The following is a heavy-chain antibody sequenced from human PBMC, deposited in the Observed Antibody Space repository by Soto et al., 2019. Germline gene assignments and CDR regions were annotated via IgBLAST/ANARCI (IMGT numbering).Heavy chain of an antibody. CDR2: IHHGGST. Sequence: SETLSLTCALYGGSFDGYYWSWIRQSPGKGLEWIGEIHHGGSTKYNPSLKSRVSLSVDTSTKQFSLKMTSMTAADRGVYYRARGVDSWSGYLFWGQGTPVAVSS. J-gene: IGHJ4*02. CDR3: ARGVDSWSGYLF. D-gene: IGHD3-3*01. CDR1: GGSFDGYY. V-gene: IGHV4-34*01.